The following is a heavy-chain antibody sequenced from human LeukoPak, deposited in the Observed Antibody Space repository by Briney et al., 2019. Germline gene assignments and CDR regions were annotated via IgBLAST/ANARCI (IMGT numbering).Heavy chain of an antibody. CDR1: GFTFSNNA. D-gene: IGHD3/OR15-3a*01. V-gene: IGHV3-23*01. CDR3: AKGRWGWTINNFDI. J-gene: IGHJ3*02. Sequence: GGSLRLSCAASGFTFSNNAMTWVRQAPGKGLEWVAVINDRGDSTYYADSVKGRFTISRDSSKNTLYLQMNSLRGEDTAVYYCAKGRWGWTINNFDIWGQGTMVTVSS. CDR2: INDRGDST.